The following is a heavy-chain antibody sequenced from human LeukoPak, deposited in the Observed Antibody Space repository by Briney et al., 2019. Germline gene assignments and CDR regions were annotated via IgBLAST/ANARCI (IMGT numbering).Heavy chain of an antibody. J-gene: IGHJ4*02. CDR2: IYPGDSDT. CDR1: GSTFANYW. Sequence: GESLKISCKGSGSTFANYWIGWVRQMPGKGLEWMGIIYPGDSDTRYSPSFQGQVTISADKSISTAYLQWSSLKASDTAMYYCARGPPQYSSSWYLDFDYWGQGTLVTVSS. CDR3: ARGPPQYSSSWYLDFDY. D-gene: IGHD6-13*01. V-gene: IGHV5-51*01.